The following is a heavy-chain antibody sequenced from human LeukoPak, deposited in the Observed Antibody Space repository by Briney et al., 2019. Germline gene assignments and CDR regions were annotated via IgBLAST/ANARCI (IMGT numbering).Heavy chain of an antibody. V-gene: IGHV4-59*01. J-gene: IGHJ3*02. CDR2: IYYSGST. CDR1: GGSISSYY. Sequence: PSETLSPTCTISGGSISSYYWSWIRQPPGKGLKWIGYIYYSGSTNYNPSLKSRVTISVDTSKNQFSLKLSSVTTADTAVYYCARGTYYDFWSGPDAFDIWGQGTMVTVSS. D-gene: IGHD3-3*01. CDR3: ARGTYYDFWSGPDAFDI.